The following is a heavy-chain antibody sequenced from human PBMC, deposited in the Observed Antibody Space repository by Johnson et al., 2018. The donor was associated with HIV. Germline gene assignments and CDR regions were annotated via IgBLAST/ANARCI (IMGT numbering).Heavy chain of an antibody. V-gene: IGHV3-49*04. CDR2: IRSKAYGGTT. Sequence: VQLVESGGGVVQPGGSLRLSCAASGFTFSSYGMHWVRQAPGKGLEWVGFIRSKAYGGTTEYAASVKGRFTISRDDSKSIAYLQMNSLKTEDTAVYYCTSEWELLQDAFDIWGQGTMVTVSS. CDR3: TSEWELLQDAFDI. J-gene: IGHJ3*02. D-gene: IGHD1-26*01. CDR1: GFTFSSYG.